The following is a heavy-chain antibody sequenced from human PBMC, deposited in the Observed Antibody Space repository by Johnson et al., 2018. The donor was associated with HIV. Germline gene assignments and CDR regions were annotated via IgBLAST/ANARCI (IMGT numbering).Heavy chain of an antibody. V-gene: IGHV3-7*01. J-gene: IGHJ3*02. CDR2: IKQDGGDK. D-gene: IGHD6-13*01. Sequence: EQLVESGGGLVQPGGSLRLSCAASGFTFDNFWMSWVRQTPGKGLEWVANIKQDGGDKYYVDSVKGRFTISRDNSKNTLYLQMNSLRAEDTAVYYCARERGRIAADAFDIWGQGTMVTVSS. CDR3: ARERGRIAADAFDI. CDR1: GFTFDNFW.